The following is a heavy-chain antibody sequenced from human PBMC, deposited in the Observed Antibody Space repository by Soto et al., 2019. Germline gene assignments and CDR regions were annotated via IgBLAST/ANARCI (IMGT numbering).Heavy chain of an antibody. D-gene: IGHD4-17*01. Sequence: ASVKVCCKASGVTFSSYGISWVRQAPGQGLEWMGGIIPIFGTANYAQKFQGRVTITADESTSTAYMELSSLRSEDTAVYYCARDRIRFYGDYVGSFYNWGQGTLLTVSS. CDR2: IIPIFGTA. V-gene: IGHV1-69*13. CDR1: GVTFSSYG. J-gene: IGHJ4*02. CDR3: ARDRIRFYGDYVGSFYN.